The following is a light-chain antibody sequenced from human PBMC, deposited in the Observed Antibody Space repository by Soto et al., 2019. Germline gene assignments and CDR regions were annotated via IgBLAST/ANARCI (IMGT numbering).Light chain of an antibody. V-gene: IGLV1-40*01. J-gene: IGLJ2*01. CDR1: SSNIGAGYD. Sequence: LTQPPSVSGAPGQRVTISCTGSSSNIGAGYDVHWYQQVPGTAPKLLIYGNINRPSGVPDRFSGSKSGTSASLAITGLQADDEADYYCQSYDSSLTVVFGGGTKLTVL. CDR2: GNI. CDR3: QSYDSSLTVV.